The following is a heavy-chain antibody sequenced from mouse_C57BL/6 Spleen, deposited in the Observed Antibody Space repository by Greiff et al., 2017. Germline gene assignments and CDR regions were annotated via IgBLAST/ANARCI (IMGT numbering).Heavy chain of an antibody. Sequence: EVMLVESEGGLVQPGSSMKLSCTASGFTFSDYYMAWVRQVPEKGLEWVANINYDGSSTYYLDSLKSRFIISRDNAKNILYLQMSSLKSEDTATYYCARGNWDYYAMDYWGQGTSVTVSS. CDR1: GFTFSDYY. J-gene: IGHJ4*01. D-gene: IGHD4-1*01. V-gene: IGHV5-16*01. CDR3: ARGNWDYYAMDY. CDR2: INYDGSST.